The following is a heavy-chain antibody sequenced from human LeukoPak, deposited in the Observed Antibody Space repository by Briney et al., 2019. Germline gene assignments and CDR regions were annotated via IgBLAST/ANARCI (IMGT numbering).Heavy chain of an antibody. CDR3: ARAYDFWSGYFPNWFDP. CDR1: GGSISSSSYY. J-gene: IGHJ5*02. Sequence: SETLSLTCTVSGGSISSSSYYWGWIRQPPGKGLEWIGSIYYSGSTYYNPSLKSRVTISVDTSKNQFSLKLSSVTAADTAVYYCARAYDFWSGYFPNWFDPWGQGTLVTVSS. D-gene: IGHD3-3*01. V-gene: IGHV4-39*01. CDR2: IYYSGST.